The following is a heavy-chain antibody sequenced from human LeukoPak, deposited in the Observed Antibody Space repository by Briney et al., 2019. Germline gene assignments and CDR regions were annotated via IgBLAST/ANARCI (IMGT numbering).Heavy chain of an antibody. D-gene: IGHD1-26*01. CDR1: GGSISSYY. Sequence: SETLSLTCTVSGGSISSYYWSWIRQPPGKGLEWIGEINHSGSTNYNPSLKSRVTISVDTSKNQFSLKLSSVTAADTAVYYCARGRRYSGSYYFDYWGQGTLVTVSS. V-gene: IGHV4-34*01. CDR3: ARGRRYSGSYYFDY. CDR2: INHSGST. J-gene: IGHJ4*02.